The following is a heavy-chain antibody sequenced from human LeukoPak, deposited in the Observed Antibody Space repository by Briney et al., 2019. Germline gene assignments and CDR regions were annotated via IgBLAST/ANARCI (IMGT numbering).Heavy chain of an antibody. D-gene: IGHD1-26*01. CDR3: AKGPFYVMGAFDY. CDR2: ISWNSGSI. V-gene: IGHV3-9*01. Sequence: GGSLRLSCAASGFTFDDYAMHWVRQAPGKGLEWVSGISWNSGSIGYADSVKGRFTISRDNAKNSLYLQMNSLRAEDTALYYCAKGPFYVMGAFDYWGQGTLVTVSS. J-gene: IGHJ4*02. CDR1: GFTFDDYA.